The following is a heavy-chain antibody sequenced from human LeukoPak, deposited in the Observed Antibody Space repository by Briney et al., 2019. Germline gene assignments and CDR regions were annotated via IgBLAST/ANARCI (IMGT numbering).Heavy chain of an antibody. CDR2: IYTSGST. CDR3: ARDTDYYDSSGRPRLGPNWFDP. J-gene: IGHJ5*02. D-gene: IGHD3-22*01. CDR1: GGSISSYY. Sequence: SETLSLTCTVSGGSISSYYWSWIRQPAGKGLEWIGRIYTSGSTNYNPSLKSRVTMSVDTSKNQFSLKLSSVTAADTAVYYCARDTDYYDSSGRPRLGPNWFDPWGQGTLVTVSS. V-gene: IGHV4-4*07.